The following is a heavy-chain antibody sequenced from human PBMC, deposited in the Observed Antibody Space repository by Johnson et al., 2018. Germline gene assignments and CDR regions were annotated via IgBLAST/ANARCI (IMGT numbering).Heavy chain of an antibody. CDR3: ARVPSYYYYYRDV. V-gene: IGHV3-66*02. CDR2: FYSGGST. CDR1: GFTVSSNY. Sequence: VQLVESGGGLVQPGGSXRLSFAASGFTVSSNYMTWVRQAPGQGLDWVSVFYSGGSTYYADSMKGRFTISIDTSKNTLFLQMNSRGAEDTAVYYCARVPSYYYYYRDVWGKGTTVTVSS. J-gene: IGHJ6*03.